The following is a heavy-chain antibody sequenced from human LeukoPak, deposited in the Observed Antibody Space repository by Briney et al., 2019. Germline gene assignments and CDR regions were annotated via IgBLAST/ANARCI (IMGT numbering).Heavy chain of an antibody. D-gene: IGHD1-26*01. J-gene: IGHJ6*03. V-gene: IGHV4-31*03. CDR3: AKLGPYYYYMDV. CDR2: IYYSGST. CDR1: GGSISSGGYY. Sequence: SETLSLTCTVSGGSISSGGYYWSWIRQHPGEGLVWIGYIYYSGSTYYNPSLKSRVTISVDTSKNQFSLKLSSVTAADTAVYYCAKLGPYYYYMDVWGKGTTVTVSS.